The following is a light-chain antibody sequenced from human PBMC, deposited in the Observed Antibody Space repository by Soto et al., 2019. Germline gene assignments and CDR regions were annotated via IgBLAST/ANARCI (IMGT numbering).Light chain of an antibody. CDR1: SGHSSYA. CDR3: QIWGTGVV. CDR2: LNSDGSH. V-gene: IGLV4-69*01. Sequence: QSVLTQSPSASASLGASVKLTCTLSSGHSSYAIAWHQQQPEKGPRYLMKLNSDGSHSKGDGIPDRFSGSSSGAERYLAISSIQSEDEADYYCQIWGTGVVFGGGTKPTAL. J-gene: IGLJ2*01.